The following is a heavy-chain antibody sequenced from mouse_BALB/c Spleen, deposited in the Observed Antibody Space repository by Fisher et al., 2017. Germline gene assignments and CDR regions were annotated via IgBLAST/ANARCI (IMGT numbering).Heavy chain of an antibody. CDR3: TREDDAMDY. Sequence: RFTISRDNAKNTLYLQMSSLKSEDTAMYYCTREDDAMDYWGQGTSVTVSS. V-gene: IGHV5-6-4*01. J-gene: IGHJ4*01.